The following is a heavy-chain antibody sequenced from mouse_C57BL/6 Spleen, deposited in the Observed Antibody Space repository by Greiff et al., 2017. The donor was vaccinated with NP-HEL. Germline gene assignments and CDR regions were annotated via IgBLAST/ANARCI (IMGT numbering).Heavy chain of an antibody. CDR3: AREVANWDGLHWYFDV. CDR2: IWSGGST. V-gene: IGHV2-2*01. D-gene: IGHD4-1*01. CDR1: GFSLTSYG. Sequence: QVQLQQSGPGLVQPSQSLSIPCTVSGFSLTSYGVHWVRQSPGKGLEWLGVIWSGGSTDYNAAFISILSISKDNSKSQVFFKMNSRQADDTAIYDCAREVANWDGLHWYFDVWGTGTTVTVSA. J-gene: IGHJ1*03.